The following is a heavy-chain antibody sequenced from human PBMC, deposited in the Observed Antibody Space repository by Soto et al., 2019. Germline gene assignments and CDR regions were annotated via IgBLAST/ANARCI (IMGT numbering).Heavy chain of an antibody. CDR1: GFTFSSYA. V-gene: IGHV3-23*01. CDR2: ISGSGGST. J-gene: IGHJ3*02. Sequence: GGSLRLSCAASGFTFSSYAMSWVRQAPGKGLEWVSAISGSGGSTYYADTVKGRFTISRDNSKNTLYLQMNSLRAEVTAVYTCAKDLLWWNRPAYDAFDIWGQGTMVTVSS. CDR3: AKDLLWWNRPAYDAFDI. D-gene: IGHD3-16*01.